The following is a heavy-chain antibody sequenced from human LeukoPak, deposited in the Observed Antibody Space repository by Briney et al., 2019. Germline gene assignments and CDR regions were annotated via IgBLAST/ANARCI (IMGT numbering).Heavy chain of an antibody. CDR3: ARHEGDFYGDYELNWFDP. CDR2: IYYSGST. CDR1: GGSISSYY. V-gene: IGHV4-59*04. D-gene: IGHD4-17*01. Sequence: SETLSLTCTVSGGSISSYYWSWIRQPPGKGLEWIGYIYYSGSTYYNPSLKSRVTISVDTSKNQFSLKLSSVTAADTAVYYCARHEGDFYGDYELNWFDPWGQGTLVTVSS. J-gene: IGHJ5*02.